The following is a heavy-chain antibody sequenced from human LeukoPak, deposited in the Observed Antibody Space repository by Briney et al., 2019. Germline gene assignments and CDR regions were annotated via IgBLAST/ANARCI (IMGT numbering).Heavy chain of an antibody. V-gene: IGHV3-7*01. CDR3: ASGRQLGY. J-gene: IGHJ4*02. CDR1: GFTFSNYW. Sequence: GGSLRLSCVAPGFTFSNYWMSWVRQAPGKGLEWVANIKEDGSEKYYVDSVKGRFTISRDNARNSLYLQMNSLRAEDTAVYYCASGRQLGYWGQGTLVTVSS. D-gene: IGHD6-13*01. CDR2: IKEDGSEK.